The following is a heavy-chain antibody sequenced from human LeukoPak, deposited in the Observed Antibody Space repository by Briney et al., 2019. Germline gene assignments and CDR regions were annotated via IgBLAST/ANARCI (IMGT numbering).Heavy chain of an antibody. D-gene: IGHD3-3*01. CDR3: ARDLRDYDFWSGYDPALDY. V-gene: IGHV3-48*01. CDR2: ISSSSSTI. J-gene: IGHJ4*02. Sequence: GGSLRLSCTASGFTFGDYAMSWVRQAPGKGLEWVSYISSSSSTIYYADSVKGRFTISRDDAKNSLYLQMNSLRAEDTAVYYCARDLRDYDFWSGYDPALDYWAREPWSPSPQ. CDR1: GFTFGDYA.